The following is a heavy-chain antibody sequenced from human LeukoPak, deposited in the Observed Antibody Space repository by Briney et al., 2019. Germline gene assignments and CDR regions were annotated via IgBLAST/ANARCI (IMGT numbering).Heavy chain of an antibody. V-gene: IGHV3-21*01. CDR1: GFTFSSYS. Sequence: GGSLRLSCAASGFTFSSYSMNWVRQAPGKGLEWVSSISSSSSYIYYADSVKGRFTISRDNAKNSLYLQMNSLRAEDTAVYYCARAAAGNNDAFDIWGQGTMVTVPS. D-gene: IGHD6-13*01. J-gene: IGHJ3*02. CDR2: ISSSSSYI. CDR3: ARAAAGNNDAFDI.